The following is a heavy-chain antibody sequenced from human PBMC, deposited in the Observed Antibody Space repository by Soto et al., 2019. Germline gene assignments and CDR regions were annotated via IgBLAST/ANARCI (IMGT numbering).Heavy chain of an antibody. Sequence: QVLLQESGPGLVKPSGTLSLTCAVSGGSISSSYWWSWVRQPPGKGLEWIGEIYHSGSTNYNTSLKSRVTISVDKSKNQFSLKVTSVTAADTAVYYCARVSGSYYYGMDVWGQGTTVTVSS. V-gene: IGHV4-4*02. CDR1: GGSISSSYW. J-gene: IGHJ6*02. CDR2: IYHSGST. CDR3: ARVSGSYYYGMDV.